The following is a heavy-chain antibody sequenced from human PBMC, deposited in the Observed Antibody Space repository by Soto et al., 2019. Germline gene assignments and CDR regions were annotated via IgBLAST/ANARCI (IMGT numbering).Heavy chain of an antibody. CDR3: ARESEDLTSNFDY. V-gene: IGHV3-21*06. CDR1: GFTFGDYA. CDR2: ISSTTNYI. J-gene: IGHJ4*02. Sequence: PGGSLRLSCTASGFTFGDYAMNWVRQAPGKGLEWVSSISSTTNYIYYGDSMKGRFTISRDNAKNSLYLEMNSLRAEDTAVYYCARESEDLTSNFDYWGQGTLVTVSS.